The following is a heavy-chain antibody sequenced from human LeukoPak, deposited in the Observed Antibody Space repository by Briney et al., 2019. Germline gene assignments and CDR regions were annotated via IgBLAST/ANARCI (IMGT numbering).Heavy chain of an antibody. J-gene: IGHJ4*02. V-gene: IGHV1-18*01. CDR3: ARYSSSWCFDY. CDR2: ISAYNGNT. CDR1: GYTFTSYG. D-gene: IGHD6-13*01. Sequence: ASAKVSCTASGYTFTSYGISWVRQAPGQGLEWMGWISAYNGNTNYAQKLQGRVTMTTDTSTSTAYMELRSLRSDDTAVYYCARYSSSWCFDYWGQGTLVTVSS.